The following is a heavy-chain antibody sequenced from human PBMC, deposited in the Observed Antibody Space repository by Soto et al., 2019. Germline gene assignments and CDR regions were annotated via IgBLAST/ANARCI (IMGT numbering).Heavy chain of an antibody. D-gene: IGHD4-17*01. Sequence: NWVRQATGQGLEWMGWMNPNSGNTGYAQKFQGRVTMTRNTSISTAYMELSSLRSEDTAVYYWARTLYGDNVDYWGQGTLVTVSS. V-gene: IGHV1-8*01. CDR2: MNPNSGNT. CDR3: ARTLYGDNVDY. J-gene: IGHJ4*02.